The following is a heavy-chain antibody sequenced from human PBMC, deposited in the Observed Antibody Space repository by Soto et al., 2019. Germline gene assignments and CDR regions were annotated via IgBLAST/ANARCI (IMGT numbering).Heavy chain of an antibody. CDR3: ARKSRGGDIVVVVAATSFAFDI. CDR1: GYTFTSYD. J-gene: IGHJ3*02. Sequence: VASVKVSCKASGYTFTSYDINWVRQATGQGLEWMGWMNPNSGNTGYAQKFQGRVTMTRNTSISTAYMELSSLRSEDTAVYYCARKSRGGDIVVVVAATSFAFDIWGQGTMVTVSS. D-gene: IGHD2-15*01. V-gene: IGHV1-8*01. CDR2: MNPNSGNT.